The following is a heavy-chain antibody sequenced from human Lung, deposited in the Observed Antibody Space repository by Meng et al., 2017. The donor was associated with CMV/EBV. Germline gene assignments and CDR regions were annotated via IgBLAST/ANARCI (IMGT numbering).Heavy chain of an antibody. CDR2: INQDGSQK. V-gene: IGHV3-7*04. CDR1: GFTFSSHW. J-gene: IGHJ6*02. D-gene: IGHD6-13*01. CDR3: ARVAAAGRGMDV. Sequence: GEXXRISCAASGFTFSSHWMTWVRQAPGKGLEWVANINQDGSQKNYVDSVKGRFTISRDNAKNSLFLQMNSLRAEDTAVYYCARVAAAGRGMDVWGQGTTGTVSS.